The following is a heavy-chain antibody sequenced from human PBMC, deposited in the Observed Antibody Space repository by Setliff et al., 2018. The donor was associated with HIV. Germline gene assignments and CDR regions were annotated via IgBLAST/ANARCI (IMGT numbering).Heavy chain of an antibody. V-gene: IGHV4-61*09. J-gene: IGHJ4*02. D-gene: IGHD3-3*01. Sequence: SETLSLTCTVSGGSISSGSDYWSWIRQPAGKGLEWIGQIHISGTTNYNPSLKSRVTISIDTSNHQFSLKLTSVTAADTALYYCARDVMEWFGNYFDNWGQGALVTVSS. CDR3: ARDVMEWFGNYFDN. CDR2: IHISGTT. CDR1: GGSISSGSDY.